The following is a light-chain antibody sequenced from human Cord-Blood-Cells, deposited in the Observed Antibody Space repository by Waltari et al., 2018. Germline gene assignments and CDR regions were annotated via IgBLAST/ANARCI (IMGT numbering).Light chain of an antibody. CDR1: QSVSSSY. J-gene: IGKJ2*01. V-gene: IGKV3-20*01. CDR2: GAS. CDR3: QQYGSSPGT. Sequence: SQSVSSSYLAWYQQKPGQAPRLLIYGASSRATGIPDRFSGSGSGTDFTLTISRLEPEDFAVYYCQQYGSSPGTFGQGTKLEIK.